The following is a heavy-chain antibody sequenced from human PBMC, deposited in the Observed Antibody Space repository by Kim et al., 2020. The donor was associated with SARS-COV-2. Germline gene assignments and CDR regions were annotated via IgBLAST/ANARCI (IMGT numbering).Heavy chain of an antibody. Sequence: SETLSLTCTVSGGSISSSSYYWGWIRQPPGMGLEWIGSIYYSGSTYYNPSLKSRVTISVDTSKNQFSLKLSSVTAADTAVYYCARATGDYWGQGTLVTVS. V-gene: IGHV4-39*01. CDR3: ARATGDY. CDR2: IYYSGST. J-gene: IGHJ4*02. CDR1: GGSISSSSYY.